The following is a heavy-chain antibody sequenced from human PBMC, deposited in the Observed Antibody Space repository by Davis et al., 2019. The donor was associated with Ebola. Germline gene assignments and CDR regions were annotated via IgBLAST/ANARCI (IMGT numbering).Heavy chain of an antibody. CDR3: ARVRLLWFGELLYLSDAFDI. CDR2: PYYRSKWYN. D-gene: IGHD3-10*01. CDR1: GDSVSSNSAA. J-gene: IGHJ3*02. Sequence: SHTLSLTCAISGDSVSSNSAAWNWIRQSPSRGLEWLGRPYYRSKWYNDYAVSVKSRITINPDTSKNQFSLQLNSVTPEDTAVYYCARVRLLWFGELLYLSDAFDIWGQGTMVTVSS. V-gene: IGHV6-1*01.